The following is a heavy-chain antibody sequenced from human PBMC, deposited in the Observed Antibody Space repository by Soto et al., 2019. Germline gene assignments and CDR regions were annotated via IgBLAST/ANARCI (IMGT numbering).Heavy chain of an antibody. Sequence: PSETLSLTCTVSGGSISSSSYYWGWIRQPPGKGLEWIGSIYYSGSTYYNPSLKSRVTISVDTSKNQFSLKLSSVTAADTAVYYCARHTGDQYYYDSSGYYYYFDYWGQGTLVTVSS. V-gene: IGHV4-39*01. CDR2: IYYSGST. D-gene: IGHD3-22*01. CDR1: GGSISSSSYY. CDR3: ARHTGDQYYYDSSGYYYYFDY. J-gene: IGHJ4*02.